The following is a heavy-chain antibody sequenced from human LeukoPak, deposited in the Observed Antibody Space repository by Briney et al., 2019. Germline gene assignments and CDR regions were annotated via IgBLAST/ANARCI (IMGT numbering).Heavy chain of an antibody. V-gene: IGHV4-59*11. CDR1: SGSISSHY. Sequence: SETLSLTCTVSSGSISSHYWTWIQLPPGKGLEWIGHIYYTGSTNYNPSLTSRVTVSLDTSKNQFSLKLRHVTTADTAVYYCARGLPQSGVDYWGQGTLVTVSS. D-gene: IGHD3-10*01. CDR2: IYYTGST. J-gene: IGHJ4*02. CDR3: ARGLPQSGVDY.